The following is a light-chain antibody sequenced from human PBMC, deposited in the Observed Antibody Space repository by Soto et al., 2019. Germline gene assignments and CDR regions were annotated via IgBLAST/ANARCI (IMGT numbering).Light chain of an antibody. CDR2: EVR. CDR1: SSDVGAYNF. J-gene: IGLJ1*01. Sequence: QAALAQPASVSGSPGQSITISCTGTSSDVGAYNFVSWYQQYPGKAPKVIIFEVRKRPSGVSNRFSGSKSGDTASLTISGLQAEDEADYYCSSYRSSTTLGFGSGTKGTVL. V-gene: IGLV2-14*01. CDR3: SSYRSSTTLG.